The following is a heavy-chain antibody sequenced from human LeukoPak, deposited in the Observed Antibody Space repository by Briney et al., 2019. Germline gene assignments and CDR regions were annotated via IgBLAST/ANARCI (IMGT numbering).Heavy chain of an antibody. CDR2: IYHSGST. D-gene: IGHD3/OR15-3a*01. CDR3: ARGGLPFDY. V-gene: IGHV4-30-2*01. Sequence: SQTLSLTCAVSGGSISSGGYSWSWIRQPPGKGLEWIGYIYHSGSTYYNTSLKSRVTISVDRSKNQFSLKLSSVTAADTAVYYCARGGLPFDYWGQGTLVTVSS. CDR1: GGSISSGGYS. J-gene: IGHJ4*02.